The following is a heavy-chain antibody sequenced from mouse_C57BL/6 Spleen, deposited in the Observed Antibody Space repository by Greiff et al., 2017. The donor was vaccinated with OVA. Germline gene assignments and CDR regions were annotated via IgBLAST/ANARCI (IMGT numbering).Heavy chain of an antibody. D-gene: IGHD2-5*01. CDR3: ARTYYSNPYYFDY. Sequence: VQLQQSDAELVKPGASVKISCKVSGYTFTDHTIHWMKQRPEQGLEWIGYIYPRDGSTKYNEKFKGKATLTVDKSSSTAYMQLNSLTSEDSAVYFCARTYYSNPYYFDYWGQGTTLTVSS. J-gene: IGHJ2*01. CDR2: IYPRDGST. V-gene: IGHV1-78*01. CDR1: GYTFTDHT.